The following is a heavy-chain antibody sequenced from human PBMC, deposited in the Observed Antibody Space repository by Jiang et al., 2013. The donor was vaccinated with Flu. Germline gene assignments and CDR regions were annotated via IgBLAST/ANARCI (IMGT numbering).Heavy chain of an antibody. CDR1: GFSLATRGVG. J-gene: IGHJ6*02. D-gene: IGHD3-22*01. CDR3: ARAFSSSWFALTDSYFGLDV. Sequence: TLTLTCAFSGFSLATRGVGVAWVRQPPGKALEWLALIYWDDSERYSPSLKSRLTISKDTSKNQVVLTLTNMDPVDTATYFCARAFSSSWFALTDSYFGLDVWGQGTTVTVSS. V-gene: IGHV2-5*02. CDR2: IYWDDSE.